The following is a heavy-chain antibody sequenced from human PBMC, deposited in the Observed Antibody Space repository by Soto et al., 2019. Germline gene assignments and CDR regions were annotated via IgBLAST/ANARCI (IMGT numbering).Heavy chain of an antibody. J-gene: IGHJ4*02. CDR1: GYTFTSYD. CDR3: ARDGTGTTADFDY. D-gene: IGHD1-1*01. V-gene: IGHV1-18*01. Sequence: ASVKVSCKASGYTFTSYDINWVRQATGQGLEWMGWMSAYSGNTNYAQKLQGRVTMTTNTSTSTAYMELRSLRSDDTAVYYCARDGTGTTADFDYWGQGTLVTVSS. CDR2: MSAYSGNT.